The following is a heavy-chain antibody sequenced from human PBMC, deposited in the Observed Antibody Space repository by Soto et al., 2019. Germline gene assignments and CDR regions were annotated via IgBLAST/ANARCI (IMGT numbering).Heavy chain of an antibody. CDR3: ARGRVSSSSLEY. Sequence: SETLSLTCAVYGGSFSGYYWSWIRQPPGKGLEWIGEINHSGSTNYNPSLKSRVTISVDTSKNQFSLKLSSVTAADTAVYYCARGRVSSSSLEYLGKGNMVSVSA. V-gene: IGHV4-34*01. D-gene: IGHD6-6*01. CDR1: GGSFSGYY. J-gene: IGHJ4*02. CDR2: INHSGST.